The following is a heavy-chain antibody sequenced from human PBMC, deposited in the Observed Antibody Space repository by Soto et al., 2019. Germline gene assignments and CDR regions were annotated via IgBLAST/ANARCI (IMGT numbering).Heavy chain of an antibody. CDR2: ISTTSFTI. V-gene: IGHV3-48*02. J-gene: IGHJ5*01. D-gene: IGHD2-15*01. Sequence: GGSLRLSCAASGFRFSTYDMDWLRQAPGKGPEWIAHISTTSFTIYYADSVKGRFTISRDNARNSLYLEMNSLRDEDTAVYYCARDRCYDGTCYSASDSWGQGTLVTVS. CDR3: ARDRCYDGTCYSASDS. CDR1: GFRFSTYD.